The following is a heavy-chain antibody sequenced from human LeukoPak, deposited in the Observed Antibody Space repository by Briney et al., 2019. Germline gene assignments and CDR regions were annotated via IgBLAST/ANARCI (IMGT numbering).Heavy chain of an antibody. D-gene: IGHD6-13*01. CDR2: ISSDGNDK. CDR3: ARDSAGNDY. J-gene: IGHJ4*02. V-gene: IGHV3-30*03. CDR1: GVTFSSYG. Sequence: GGSLRLSCAASGVTFSSYGMHWVRQAPGKGLEWVALISSDGNDKLYGDSVKGRFTISRDDSKSTLYLQMNSLRAEDTAMYYCARDSAGNDYWGQGTLVTVSS.